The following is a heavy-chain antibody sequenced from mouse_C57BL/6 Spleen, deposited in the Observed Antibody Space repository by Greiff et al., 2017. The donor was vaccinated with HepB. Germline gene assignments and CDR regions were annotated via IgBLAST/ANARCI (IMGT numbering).Heavy chain of an antibody. V-gene: IGHV1-50*01. D-gene: IGHD1-1*01. CDR1: GYTFTSYW. CDR2: IDPSDSYT. Sequence: QVQLQQPGAELVKPGASVKLSCKASGYTFTSYWMQWVKQRPGQGLEWIGEIDPSDSYTNYNQKFKGKATLTVDTSSSTAYMQLSSLTSEDSAGYYCASYYGSSYGFAYWGQGTLVTVSA. CDR3: ASYYGSSYGFAY. J-gene: IGHJ3*01.